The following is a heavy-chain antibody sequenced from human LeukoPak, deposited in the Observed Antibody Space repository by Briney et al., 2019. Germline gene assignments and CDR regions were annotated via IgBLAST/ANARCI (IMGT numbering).Heavy chain of an antibody. CDR1: GFTFSSYG. Sequence: GGSLRLSCAASGFTFSSYGMHWVHQAPGKGLEWVAVISYDGSNKYYADSVKGRFTISRDNSKNTLYLQMNSLRAEDTAVYYCAKDLVPYCSGGSCYPQGSGMDVWGQGTTVTVSS. CDR3: AKDLVPYCSGGSCYPQGSGMDV. D-gene: IGHD2-15*01. V-gene: IGHV3-30*18. CDR2: ISYDGSNK. J-gene: IGHJ6*02.